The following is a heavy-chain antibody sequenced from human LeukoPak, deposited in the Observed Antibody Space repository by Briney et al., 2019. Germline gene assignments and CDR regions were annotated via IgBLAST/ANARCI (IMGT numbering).Heavy chain of an antibody. Sequence: ASVKVSCKASGYTFTSYGISWVRQAPGQGLEWMGWISAPNGNTNYAQSLQGRVTMTTDTSTSTVYMELRSLRSDDTAVYYCARAQLWGNCFDPWGLGTLVTVSS. CDR1: GYTFTSYG. CDR2: ISAPNGNT. J-gene: IGHJ5*02. V-gene: IGHV1-18*01. D-gene: IGHD5-18*01. CDR3: ARAQLWGNCFDP.